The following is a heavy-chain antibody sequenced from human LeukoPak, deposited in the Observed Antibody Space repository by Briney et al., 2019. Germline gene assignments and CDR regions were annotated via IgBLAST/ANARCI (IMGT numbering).Heavy chain of an antibody. CDR2: IYYSGST. CDR1: GGSISSSSYY. V-gene: IGHV4-39*07. Sequence: SETLSLTCTVSGGSISSSSYYWGWIRQPPGKGLEGIGSIYYSGSTYYNPSLKSRVTISVDTSKNQFYLKLSSVTAADTAVYYCARDTLAASSIAVAGVDYWGQGTLVTVSS. CDR3: ARDTLAASSIAVAGVDY. J-gene: IGHJ4*02. D-gene: IGHD6-19*01.